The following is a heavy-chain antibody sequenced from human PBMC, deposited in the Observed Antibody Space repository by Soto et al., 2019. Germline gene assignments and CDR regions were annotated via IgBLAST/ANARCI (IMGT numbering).Heavy chain of an antibody. CDR3: ASGNGSGDMCLGGGTH. D-gene: IGHD6-19*01. J-gene: IGHJ4*02. Sequence: EVQLAESGGVLVQPGGSLRLSCVASGFTFSDHWMHWVRQAPGKGLLWVSRINSGGSRTNYADSVKGRFTISIDNAKNTLYLEMNSLSVDDTAVYYCASGNGSGDMCLGGGTHWGRGTLVTVSS. V-gene: IGHV3-74*01. CDR1: GFTFSDHW. CDR2: INSGGSRT.